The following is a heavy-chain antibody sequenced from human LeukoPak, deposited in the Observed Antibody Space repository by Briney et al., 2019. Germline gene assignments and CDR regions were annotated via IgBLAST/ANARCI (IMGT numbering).Heavy chain of an antibody. CDR2: IKKDGSEK. D-gene: IGHD6-13*01. V-gene: IGHV3-7*01. CDR3: ATDSSPDY. CDR1: GFTFSSHW. Sequence: GGSLRLSCAASGFTFSSHWMSWVRQAPGKGLEWVANIKKDGSEKYYVDAVKGRFTISRDNSRNTLYLQMNSLRAEDTALYYCATDSSPDYWGQGTQVTVSS. J-gene: IGHJ4*02.